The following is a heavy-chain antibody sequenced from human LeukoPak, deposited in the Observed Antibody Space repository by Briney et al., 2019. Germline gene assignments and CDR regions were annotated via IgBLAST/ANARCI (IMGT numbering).Heavy chain of an antibody. CDR1: GFTFGDYA. V-gene: IGHV3-49*04. Sequence: GGSLRLSCAASGFTFGDYAMNWVRQAPGKGLEWVGFVRSKAYGGTTEYAASVKGRFFISRDDSKNIAYLQMNSLKTEDTAMYYCARADVLDICGQGTMVTVSS. J-gene: IGHJ3*02. CDR3: ARADVLDI. CDR2: VRSKAYGGTT.